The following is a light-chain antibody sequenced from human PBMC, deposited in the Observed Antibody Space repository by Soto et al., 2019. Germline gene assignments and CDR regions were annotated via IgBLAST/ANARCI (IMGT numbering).Light chain of an antibody. CDR1: QNISVW. J-gene: IGKJ2*01. CDR2: DAS. CDR3: QQYDSSSPT. V-gene: IGKV1-5*01. Sequence: DIQMTQSPSTLSASVGDGVTITCRASQNISVWLAWYQQRPGKAPKFLIYDASNLETGVSSRFSGSGSGTGVTLTLPSLPAGDFSTYYCQQYDSSSPTFGQGTKLEIK.